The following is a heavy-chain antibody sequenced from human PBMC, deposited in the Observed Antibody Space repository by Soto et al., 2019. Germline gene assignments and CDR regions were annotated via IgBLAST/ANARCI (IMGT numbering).Heavy chain of an antibody. CDR2: MNPNSGNT. V-gene: IGHV1-8*01. CDR3: ARGFPGYCSGGSCYDPSDY. D-gene: IGHD2-15*01. Sequence: SVKVSCKASGYTFTIYDINWVRQATGQGLDWMGWMNPNSGNTGYAQKFQGRVTMTRNTSISTAYMELSSLRSEDTAVYYCARGFPGYCSGGSCYDPSDYWGQGTLVTVSS. J-gene: IGHJ4*02. CDR1: GYTFTIYD.